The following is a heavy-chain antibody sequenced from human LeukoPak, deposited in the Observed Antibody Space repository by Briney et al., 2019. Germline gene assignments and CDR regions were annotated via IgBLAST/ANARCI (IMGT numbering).Heavy chain of an antibody. D-gene: IGHD1-7*01. CDR2: ISFDGVNK. J-gene: IGHJ4*02. CDR3: ARGGVVTGTTYALDY. V-gene: IGHV3-30*01. Sequence: TGGSLRLSCAASGFTFSSYAMHWVRQAPGKGLEWVAVISFDGVNKYYADSVKGRFTLSRDNSRNTLYLQMDGLRAEDTAVYYCARGGVVTGTTYALDYWGPGTLVTVSS. CDR1: GFTFSSYA.